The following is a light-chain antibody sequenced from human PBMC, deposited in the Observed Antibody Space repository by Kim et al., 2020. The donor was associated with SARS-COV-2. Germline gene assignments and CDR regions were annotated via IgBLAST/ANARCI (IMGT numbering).Light chain of an antibody. CDR1: QSVNSN. Sequence: PGESVTLSCRASQSVNSNLAWYQQRPGQAPRFLISGAFTRATSVPARFSGGGSGTEFTLTINSLQSEDFAIYYCQQYNDWPLTFGGGAKVDIK. V-gene: IGKV3-15*01. J-gene: IGKJ4*01. CDR2: GAF. CDR3: QQYNDWPLT.